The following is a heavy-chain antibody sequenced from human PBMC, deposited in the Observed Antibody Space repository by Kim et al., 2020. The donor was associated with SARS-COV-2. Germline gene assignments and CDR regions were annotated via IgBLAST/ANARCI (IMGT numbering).Heavy chain of an antibody. J-gene: IGHJ4*02. CDR2: INTSTGNP. Sequence: ASVKVSCKASGYIFSNYALNWVRQAPGQGLEWMAWINTSTGNPTYGQRFTGRFVLSLDTSMNTAYLQISNLEAEDTAVYYRSRARESTLVPPATVWGQGT. D-gene: IGHD2-2*01. V-gene: IGHV7-4-1*02. CDR1: GYIFSNYA. CDR3: SRARESTLVPPATV.